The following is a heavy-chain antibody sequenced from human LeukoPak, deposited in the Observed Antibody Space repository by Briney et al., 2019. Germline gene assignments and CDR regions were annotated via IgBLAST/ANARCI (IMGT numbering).Heavy chain of an antibody. D-gene: IGHD5-24*01. CDR2: IRYDGRNK. J-gene: IGHJ4*02. Sequence: GGSLRLSCAASGFTFSSYGMHWVRQAPGKGLEWVAFIRYDGRNKYYADSVKGRFTISRDNSKNTLYLQMNSLRAEDTAVDFCARDSRRDGKIVYWGQGTLVTVSS. CDR3: ARDSRRDGKIVY. V-gene: IGHV3-30*02. CDR1: GFTFSSYG.